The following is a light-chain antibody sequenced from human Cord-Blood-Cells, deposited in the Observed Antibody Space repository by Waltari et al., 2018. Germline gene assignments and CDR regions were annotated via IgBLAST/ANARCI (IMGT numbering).Light chain of an antibody. CDR1: QAISSY. V-gene: IGKV1D-8*01. J-gene: IGKJ2*01. Sequence: VIWTTQSPSLLSASTGDIVTISWRMSQAISSYLAWYQRKPGKAPGLLIYAASTLQSGVPSRFSGSGSGKDFTLTISCLQSEDFATYYCQQYYSFPYTFGQGTKLEIK. CDR3: QQYYSFPYT. CDR2: AAS.